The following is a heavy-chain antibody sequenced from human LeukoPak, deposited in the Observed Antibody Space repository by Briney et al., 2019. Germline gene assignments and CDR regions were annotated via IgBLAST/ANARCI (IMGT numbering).Heavy chain of an antibody. D-gene: IGHD3-22*01. CDR3: ARRGRIVVVMSAFDI. CDR2: IYYSGST. Sequence: SETLSLTCTVSGGSISSSSYYWGWIRQPPGKGLEWIGSIYYSGSTYYNPSLKSRVTISVDTSKNQVSLKLSSVTAADTAVYYCARRGRIVVVMSAFDIWGQGTMVTVSS. J-gene: IGHJ3*02. V-gene: IGHV4-39*01. CDR1: GGSISSSSYY.